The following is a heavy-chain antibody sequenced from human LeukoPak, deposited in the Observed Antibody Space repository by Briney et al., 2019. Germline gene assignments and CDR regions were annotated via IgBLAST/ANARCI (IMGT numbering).Heavy chain of an antibody. CDR1: GFTFSSYA. J-gene: IGHJ5*02. Sequence: GGSLRLSCAASGFTFSSYAMHWVRQAPGKGLEYVSGISSNGGSTYYANSVKGRFTISRDNSKNTLYLQMNSLRAEDTAVYYCARESTEDRPGSWGQGTLVTVSS. D-gene: IGHD5/OR15-5a*01. CDR2: ISSNGGST. V-gene: IGHV3-64*01. CDR3: ARESTEDRPGS.